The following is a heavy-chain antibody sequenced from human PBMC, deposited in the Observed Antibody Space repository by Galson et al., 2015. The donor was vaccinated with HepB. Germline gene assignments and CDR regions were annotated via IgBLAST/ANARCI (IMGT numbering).Heavy chain of an antibody. Sequence: SVKVSCKASGYTFTSYGISWVRQAPGQGLEWMGWISAYNGNTNYAQKLQGRVTMTTDTSTSTAYMELRSLRSDDTAVYYCARDLVSDGSGSYYHYHDAFDIWGQGTMVTVSS. D-gene: IGHD3-10*01. CDR2: ISAYNGNT. J-gene: IGHJ3*02. CDR1: GYTFTSYG. V-gene: IGHV1-18*04. CDR3: ARDLVSDGSGSYYHYHDAFDI.